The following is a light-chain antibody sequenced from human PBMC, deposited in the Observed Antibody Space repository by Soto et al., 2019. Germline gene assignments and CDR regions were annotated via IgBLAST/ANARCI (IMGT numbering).Light chain of an antibody. CDR1: QSVSSN. CDR3: QQYNNWPPQLT. J-gene: IGKJ4*01. V-gene: IGKV3-15*01. Sequence: EIVMTQSPATLSVSPGERATLSCRASQSVSSNLAWYQQKPGQAPRLLIYGASTRATGIPARFSGSGSGTEFTLTISSLQSEDFAVYYCQQYNNWPPQLTFGGGTNVEIK. CDR2: GAS.